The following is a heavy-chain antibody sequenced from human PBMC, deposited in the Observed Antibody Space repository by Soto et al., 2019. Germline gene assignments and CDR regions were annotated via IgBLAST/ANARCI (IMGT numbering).Heavy chain of an antibody. J-gene: IGHJ6*02. CDR3: AMKAVTTVLGYYYGMDV. CDR2: IYYSGST. V-gene: IGHV4-39*01. D-gene: IGHD4-17*01. CDR1: GGTSSGSGCC. Sequence: VAGGTSSGSGCCWGWIRKPPGKGLEWIGSIYYSGSTYYNPSLKSRVTISVDTSKNQFSLKLRSVTAADTAVYYCAMKAVTTVLGYYYGMDVWGQGTTVTVS.